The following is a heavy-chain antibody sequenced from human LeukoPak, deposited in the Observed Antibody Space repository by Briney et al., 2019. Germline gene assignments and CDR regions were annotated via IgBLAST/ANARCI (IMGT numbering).Heavy chain of an antibody. CDR2: ISDSGGRT. Sequence: GGSLRLSCVASRFTFSSYAMSWVRQAPGKGLEWVSTISDSGGRTYYADPVKGRFTISRDNSKNTLYLQMNSLRAEDTAVYFCARRSGVAVAGAFDYWGQGTLVTVSS. J-gene: IGHJ4*02. CDR1: RFTFSSYA. D-gene: IGHD6-19*01. CDR3: ARRSGVAVAGAFDY. V-gene: IGHV3-23*01.